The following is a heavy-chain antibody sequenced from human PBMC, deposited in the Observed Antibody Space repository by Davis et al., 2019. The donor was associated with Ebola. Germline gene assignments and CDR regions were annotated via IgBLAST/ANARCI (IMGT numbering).Heavy chain of an antibody. D-gene: IGHD1-7*01. V-gene: IGHV1-8*01. J-gene: IGHJ5*02. Sequence: ASVKVSCKVSGYTLTELSMHWVRQAPGKGLEWMGWMNPNSGNTGYAQKFQGRVTMTRNTSISTAYMELSSLRSEDTAVYYCARVRGPGVELRWFDPWGQGTLVTVSS. CDR1: GYTLTELS. CDR2: MNPNSGNT. CDR3: ARVRGPGVELRWFDP.